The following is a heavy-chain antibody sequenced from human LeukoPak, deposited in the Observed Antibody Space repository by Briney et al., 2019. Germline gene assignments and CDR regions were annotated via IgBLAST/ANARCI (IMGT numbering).Heavy chain of an antibody. V-gene: IGHV3-9*01. J-gene: IGHJ4*02. CDR1: GFTFNDYA. D-gene: IGHD3-9*01. CDR2: LIWDSGSL. Sequence: PGGSLRLSCEVSGFTFNDYAMHWVRQVPGKGLEWVAGLIWDSGSLDYADSVKGRFTISRDNAKKSLYLQMNSLRPEDTALYFCAKDAGRYSILTGLFESWGQGTLVTVSS. CDR3: AKDAGRYSILTGLFES.